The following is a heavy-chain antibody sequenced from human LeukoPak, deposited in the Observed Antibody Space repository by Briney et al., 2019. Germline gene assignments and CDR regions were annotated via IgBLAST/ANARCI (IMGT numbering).Heavy chain of an antibody. CDR3: ATQQGFYDSSGYYLYY. V-gene: IGHV1-24*01. CDR2: FDPEDGET. D-gene: IGHD3-22*01. J-gene: IGHJ4*02. Sequence: GASVKVSCKASGYTLTELSMHWVRQAPGKGLEWMGGFDPEDGETIYAQKFQGRVTMTEDTSTDTAYMELSSLRSEDTAVYYCATQQGFYDSSGYYLYYWGQGTLVTVSS. CDR1: GYTLTELS.